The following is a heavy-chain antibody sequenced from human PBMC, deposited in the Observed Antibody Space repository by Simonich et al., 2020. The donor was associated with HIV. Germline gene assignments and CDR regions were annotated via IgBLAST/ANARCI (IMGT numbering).Heavy chain of an antibody. CDR2: IYYSGST. D-gene: IGHD3-22*01. Sequence: QVQLQESGPGLVKPSETLSLTCTVSGGSISTYHWSWIRQPPGKGLEWIGDIYYSGSTNYNPSHKRRVTIAVDTSKNQFSLNLSSVTAADTAVYYCARRGHYYDSFDLWGRGTLVTVSS. J-gene: IGHJ2*01. V-gene: IGHV4-59*12. CDR3: ARRGHYYDSFDL. CDR1: GGSISTYH.